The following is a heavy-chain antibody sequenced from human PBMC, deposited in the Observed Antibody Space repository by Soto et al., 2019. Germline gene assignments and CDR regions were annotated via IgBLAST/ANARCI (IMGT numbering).Heavy chain of an antibody. CDR3: ARDPNCSSTSCFHYGMDV. J-gene: IGHJ6*02. Sequence: ASVKVSCKASGYTFTSYAMHWVRQAPGQRLEWMGWINAGNGNTKYSQKFQGRVTITRDTSASTAYMELSSLRSEDTAVYYCARDPNCSSTSCFHYGMDVWGQGTTVTVSS. D-gene: IGHD2-2*01. V-gene: IGHV1-3*01. CDR2: INAGNGNT. CDR1: GYTFTSYA.